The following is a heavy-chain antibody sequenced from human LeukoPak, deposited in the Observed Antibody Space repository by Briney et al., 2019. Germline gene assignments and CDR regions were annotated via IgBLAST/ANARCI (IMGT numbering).Heavy chain of an antibody. Sequence: GGSLRLSCAASGFTFSDYYMSWIRQAPGKGLEWVSYISSSGSTIYYADSVKGRFTISRDNSKNTLYLQMNSLRAEDTAVYYCAKALFYDSSGYYGYWGQGTLVTVSS. J-gene: IGHJ4*02. V-gene: IGHV3-11*01. CDR1: GFTFSDYY. CDR2: ISSSGSTI. D-gene: IGHD3-22*01. CDR3: AKALFYDSSGYYGY.